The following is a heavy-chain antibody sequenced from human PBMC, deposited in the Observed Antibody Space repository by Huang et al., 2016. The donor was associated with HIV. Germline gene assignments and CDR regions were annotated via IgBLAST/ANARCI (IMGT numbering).Heavy chain of an antibody. V-gene: IGHV4-61*09. D-gene: IGHD3-3*01. J-gene: IGHJ4*02. Sequence: VQLQESGPGLVKPSQTLSLSCNVSGASIASGSYFWNWIRPPAGGGLEWIGHIYTTGSTDYHPTPKSRVPVSSDTAKNRFSLSLRSVTAADTAVYFCARGRVTSSGVVQSYDYWGQGSLVTVSS. CDR3: ARGRVTSSGVVQSYDY. CDR1: GASIASGSYF. CDR2: IYTTGST.